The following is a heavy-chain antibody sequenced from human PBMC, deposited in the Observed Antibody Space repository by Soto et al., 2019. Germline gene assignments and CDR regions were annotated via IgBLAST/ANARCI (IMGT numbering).Heavy chain of an antibody. CDR2: IIPISGAA. CDR3: ARDMTRTVLPYFDF. CDR1: GGTFSNYV. V-gene: IGHV1-69*06. Sequence: QVQLVQSGAEVKKPGSSVKVSCKASGGTFSNYVVNWVRQAPGQGLEWMGRIIPISGAANYAQKFQGRVTITADKTTSTSYMELSSLRSDDTAVYYCARDMTRTVLPYFDFWGQGTLVTVSS. J-gene: IGHJ4*02. D-gene: IGHD1-7*01.